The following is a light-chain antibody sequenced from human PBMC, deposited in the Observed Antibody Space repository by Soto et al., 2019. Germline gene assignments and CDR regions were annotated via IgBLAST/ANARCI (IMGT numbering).Light chain of an antibody. Sequence: EIVLTQSPGTLSLSPGERATLSCRASQSVNNRYVAWYQQTPGQAPRLLIYDSSKRATGIPDRFTGSGSGTDFTLTTSRLESEDFVVYFCQHYGTSPRTFGQGTRVEIK. CDR2: DSS. CDR1: QSVNNRY. J-gene: IGKJ1*01. CDR3: QHYGTSPRT. V-gene: IGKV3-20*01.